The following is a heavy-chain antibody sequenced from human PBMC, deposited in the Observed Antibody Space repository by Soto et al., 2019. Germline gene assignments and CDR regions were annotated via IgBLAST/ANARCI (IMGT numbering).Heavy chain of an antibody. D-gene: IGHD2-2*01. CDR1: GGSISSYY. Sequence: SETLSLTCTVSGGSISSYYWSWIWQPPGKGLEWIGYIYYSGSTNYNPSLKSRVTISVDTSKNQFSLKLSSVTAADTAVYYCAREGXSSTSCYPPYYYYGMDVWGQGTTVTVSS. J-gene: IGHJ6*02. CDR2: IYYSGST. CDR3: AREGXSSTSCYPPYYYYGMDV. V-gene: IGHV4-59*01.